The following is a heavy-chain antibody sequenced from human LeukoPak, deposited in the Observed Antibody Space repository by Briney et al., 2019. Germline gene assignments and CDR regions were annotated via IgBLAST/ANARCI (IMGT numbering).Heavy chain of an antibody. CDR1: GFTFSSYA. CDR2: ISGSGGST. J-gene: IGHJ6*02. V-gene: IGHV3-23*01. Sequence: PGGSLRLSCAASGFTFSSYAMSWDRQAPGKGLEWVSAISGSGGSTYYADSVKGRFTISRDNSKNTLYLQMNSLRAEDTAVYYCAKVTGGYCSGGSCFQGDYYGMDVWGQGTTVTVSS. D-gene: IGHD2-15*01. CDR3: AKVTGGYCSGGSCFQGDYYGMDV.